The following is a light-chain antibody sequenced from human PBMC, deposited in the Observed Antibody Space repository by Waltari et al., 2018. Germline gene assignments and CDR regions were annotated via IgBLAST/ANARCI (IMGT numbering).Light chain of an antibody. J-gene: IGKJ2*01. Sequence: DIQMTQSPSTLSASIGDRVTITCRASRSITTWLAWYQQKPGKAPKLLIHTASRLESGVPSRFSGSGSGTDFTLTISRLQPDDFATYYCQQYASYWYTFGQGTKL. CDR2: TAS. CDR3: QQYASYWYT. CDR1: RSITTW. V-gene: IGKV1-5*03.